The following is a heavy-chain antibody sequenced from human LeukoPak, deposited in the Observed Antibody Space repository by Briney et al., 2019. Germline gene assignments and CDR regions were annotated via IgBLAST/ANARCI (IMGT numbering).Heavy chain of an antibody. CDR2: INSDGSEG. CDR1: GFTFSGFW. D-gene: IGHD6-6*01. V-gene: IGHV3-7*03. Sequence: GGSLRLSCAVSGFTFSGFWMSRSRQAPGKGLEWVASINSDGSEGYYADVVKGRFTISRDNAKNSLYLQINSLRAEDTAVYYCARSSYSSSSSVWGQGTMVTVTS. CDR3: ARSSYSSSSSV. J-gene: IGHJ3*01.